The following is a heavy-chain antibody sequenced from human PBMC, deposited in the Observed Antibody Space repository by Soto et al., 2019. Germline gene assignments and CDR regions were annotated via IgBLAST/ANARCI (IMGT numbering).Heavy chain of an antibody. V-gene: IGHV2-5*01. CDR1: GFSLTTDGVG. CDR3: AHRTTVTSGLY. D-gene: IGHD4-17*01. CDR2: IYWNDEK. J-gene: IGHJ4*02. Sequence: QITLKESGPPLVEPTQTLTLTCTFSGFSLTTDGVGVDWIRQPQGKALEWLGLIYWNDEKSYRPSLQSRLTITKDTSRNQVLLTMTNMDRVDTATYYCAHRTTVTSGLYWGQGTLVTVSS.